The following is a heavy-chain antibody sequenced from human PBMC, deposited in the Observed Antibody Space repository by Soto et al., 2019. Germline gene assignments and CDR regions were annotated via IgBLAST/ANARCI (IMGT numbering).Heavy chain of an antibody. J-gene: IGHJ6*02. CDR3: EREDSDTLTGYQYGMDV. CDR2: ISTYSGKT. CDR1: GYTFTSYG. D-gene: IGHD3-9*01. V-gene: IGHV1-18*01. Sequence: QVQLVQSGAEVKKPGASVRVSCKASGYTFTSYGITWVRQAPGQGLEQMGWISTYSGKTNYAQKFHGRVTMTTDKSTSTAHMELRSLRSDDTAVYYCEREDSDTLTGYQYGMDVWGQGTTVTVSS.